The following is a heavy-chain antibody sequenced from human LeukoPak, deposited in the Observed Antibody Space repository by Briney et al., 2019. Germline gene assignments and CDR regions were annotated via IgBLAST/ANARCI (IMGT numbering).Heavy chain of an antibody. Sequence: GASVKASCKASGYTFTSYYMHWVRQAPGQGLEWMGIINPSGGSTSYAQKFQGRVTMTRDTSTSTVYMELSSLRSVDTAVYYCAREAGTGFDYWGQGTLVTVSS. CDR1: GYTFTSYY. CDR2: INPSGGST. D-gene: IGHD6-13*01. V-gene: IGHV1-46*01. J-gene: IGHJ4*02. CDR3: AREAGTGFDY.